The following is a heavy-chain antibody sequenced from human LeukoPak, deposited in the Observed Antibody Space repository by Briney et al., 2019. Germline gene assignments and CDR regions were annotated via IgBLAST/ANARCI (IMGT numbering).Heavy chain of an antibody. Sequence: GGSLRLSCAASAFTFSSYNMNWVRQAPGKRLEWVSTIEGDNSGAHYADSVRGRFTISRDNSKNTLYLQMNSLRVEDSAVYFCARDPGAFPYFFDYWGQGILVTVSS. CDR2: IEGDNSGA. J-gene: IGHJ4*02. V-gene: IGHV3-23*01. D-gene: IGHD4/OR15-4a*01. CDR1: AFTFSSYN. CDR3: ARDPGAFPYFFDY.